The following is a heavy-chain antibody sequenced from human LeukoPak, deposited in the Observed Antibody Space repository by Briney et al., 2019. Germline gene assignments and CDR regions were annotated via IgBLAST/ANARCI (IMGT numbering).Heavy chain of an antibody. D-gene: IGHD6-13*01. CDR2: ISSSGNSI. CDR1: GFTFSGYE. Sequence: GGSLRLSCTASGFTFSGYEMNWVRQAPGKGLEWVSYISSSGNSIYYADSVKGRFTISRDNAKNSLYLQMNSLRAEDMAVYYCARGRFGSCWGQGTLVIVS. V-gene: IGHV3-48*03. CDR3: ARGRFGSC. J-gene: IGHJ1*01.